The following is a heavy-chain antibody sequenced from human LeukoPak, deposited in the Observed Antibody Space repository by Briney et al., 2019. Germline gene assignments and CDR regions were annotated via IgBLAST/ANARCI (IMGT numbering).Heavy chain of an antibody. CDR2: ISGNGGTT. D-gene: IGHD3-22*01. V-gene: IGHV3-48*04. Sequence: GGSLRLSCAASEFSFGSYGLSWVRQAPGKGPQWVSYISGNGGTTHYADSVEGRFTISRDNAKNSLYLQMSSLRAEDTAVYYCARDLDSGNYFFAYWGQGTPVTVSS. CDR1: EFSFGSYG. J-gene: IGHJ4*02. CDR3: ARDLDSGNYFFAY.